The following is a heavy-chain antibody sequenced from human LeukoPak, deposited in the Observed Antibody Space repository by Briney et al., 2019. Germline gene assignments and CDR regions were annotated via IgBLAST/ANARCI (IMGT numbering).Heavy chain of an antibody. Sequence: GESLKISCKGSGYSFTSYWIGWVRQMPGKGLEWMGIIYPGDSDTRYSPSFQGQVTISADKSISTAYLQWSSLKASDTAMYYCARMAYYYGSGTFYYMDVWGKATTVTVSS. CDR1: GYSFTSYW. CDR3: ARMAYYYGSGTFYYMDV. CDR2: IYPGDSDT. V-gene: IGHV5-51*01. D-gene: IGHD3-10*01. J-gene: IGHJ6*03.